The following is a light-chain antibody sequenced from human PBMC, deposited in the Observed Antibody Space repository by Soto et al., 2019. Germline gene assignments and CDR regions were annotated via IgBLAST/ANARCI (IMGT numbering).Light chain of an antibody. Sequence: SVLTQPASVSGSPGQSITITCTGTRSDIGAYNFVSWYQQHPGEVPKLMLYDVSIRPSGVSNRFSGSKSGNTASLTISGLQAEDEADYYCTSWTTSTTMIFGGGTKLTVL. CDR1: RSDIGAYNF. CDR3: TSWTTSTTMI. J-gene: IGLJ2*01. V-gene: IGLV2-14*03. CDR2: DVS.